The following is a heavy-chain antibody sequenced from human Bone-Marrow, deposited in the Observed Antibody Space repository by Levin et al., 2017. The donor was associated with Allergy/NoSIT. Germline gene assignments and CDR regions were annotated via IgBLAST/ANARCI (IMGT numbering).Heavy chain of an antibody. CDR1: GGSVRSQSYY. D-gene: IGHD4-17*01. Sequence: SQTLSLTCSVSGGSVRSQSYYWSWIRQPPGKPLEWIGYVSYSGTTTYSPSLESRVTISLGTSENQFSLRLTSLTAADTAVYYCARDHGDSSDAFAIWGQGTMVTVSS. CDR3: ARDHGDSSDAFAI. V-gene: IGHV4-61*01. CDR2: VSYSGTT. J-gene: IGHJ3*02.